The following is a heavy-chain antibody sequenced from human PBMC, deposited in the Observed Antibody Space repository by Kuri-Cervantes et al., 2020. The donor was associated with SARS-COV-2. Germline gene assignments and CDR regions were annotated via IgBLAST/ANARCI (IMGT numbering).Heavy chain of an antibody. Sequence: GESLKISCAASGFTFSSYGMHWVRRAPGKGLEWVAVIWYDGSNKHYVDSVKGRFTISRDNSKNTLYLQMNSLRAEDTAVYYCARIPVYSRSGVVPASHPDYWGQGTLVTVSS. CDR3: ARIPVYSRSGVVPASHPDY. V-gene: IGHV3-33*08. CDR1: GFTFSSYG. D-gene: IGHD2-2*01. J-gene: IGHJ4*02. CDR2: IWYDGSNK.